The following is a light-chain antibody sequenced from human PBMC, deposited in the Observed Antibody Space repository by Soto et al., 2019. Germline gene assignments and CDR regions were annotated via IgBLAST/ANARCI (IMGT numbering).Light chain of an antibody. Sequence: QSALTQPASVPGSPGQSITISCTGTNSDVGGYNFVSWYQQLPDKAPKVMIYEVTNRPSGVSDRFSGSKSGNTASLTISGLQAEDEADYYCSSYTSTTTYVFGTGTKLTVL. V-gene: IGLV2-14*01. CDR3: SSYTSTTTYV. CDR2: EVT. CDR1: NSDVGGYNF. J-gene: IGLJ1*01.